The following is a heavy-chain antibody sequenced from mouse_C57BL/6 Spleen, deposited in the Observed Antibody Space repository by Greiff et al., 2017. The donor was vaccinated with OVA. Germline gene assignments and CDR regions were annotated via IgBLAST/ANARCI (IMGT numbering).Heavy chain of an antibody. CDR3: ARGGIGDYDGYFDV. J-gene: IGHJ1*03. V-gene: IGHV3-1*01. CDR1: GYSITSGYD. D-gene: IGHD2-4*01. CDR2: ISYSGST. Sequence: EVKLQESGPGMVKPSQSLSLTCTVTGYSITSGYDWHWIRHFPGNKLEWMGYISYSGSTNYNPSLKSRISITHDTSKNHFFLKLNSVTTEDTATYYCARGGIGDYDGYFDVWGTGTTVTVSS.